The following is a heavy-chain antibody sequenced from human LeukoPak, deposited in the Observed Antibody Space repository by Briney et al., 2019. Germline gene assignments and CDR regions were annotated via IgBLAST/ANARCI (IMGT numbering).Heavy chain of an antibody. CDR3: AKDLRSSILYDFDY. Sequence: GGSLRLFCAASGFTFSSYAMSWVRQAPGKGLEWVSGISGSGGATYYPDSVKGRFTISRDNSRNTLYLQMNSLRAEDTAIYYCAKDLRSSILYDFDYWGQGTLVTVSS. J-gene: IGHJ4*02. CDR2: ISGSGGAT. CDR1: GFTFSSYA. V-gene: IGHV3-23*01. D-gene: IGHD6-13*01.